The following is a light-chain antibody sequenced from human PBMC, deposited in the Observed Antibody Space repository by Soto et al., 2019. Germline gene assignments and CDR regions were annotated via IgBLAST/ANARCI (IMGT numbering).Light chain of an antibody. CDR1: QSISSW. V-gene: IGKV1-5*03. CDR3: QQYNDYSLA. J-gene: IGKJ4*01. CDR2: KAS. Sequence: DVQMTQSPSTLSASVGDSVTITCRASQSISSWVAWYQHKPGKAPNLLIYKASSLGCGVPSKFSGSGSGTEFTLTISSLQPDDSATYYCQQYNDYSLAFGGGTKVEIK.